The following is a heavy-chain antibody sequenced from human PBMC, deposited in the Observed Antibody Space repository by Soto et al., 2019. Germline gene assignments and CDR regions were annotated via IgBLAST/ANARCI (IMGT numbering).Heavy chain of an antibody. D-gene: IGHD7-27*01. Sequence: QVQMQESGPGLVKPSGTLSLTCTVSGDSMTRSVWWTWVRQPPGKGLEWIGEVFHTGNNNYDPSLKSRVTMSVDKSTNEFSLKVTSVTAADTAIYYCARKAWVRFDYWGQGALVTVSS. V-gene: IGHV4-4*02. J-gene: IGHJ4*02. CDR3: ARKAWVRFDY. CDR2: VFHTGNN. CDR1: GDSMTRSVW.